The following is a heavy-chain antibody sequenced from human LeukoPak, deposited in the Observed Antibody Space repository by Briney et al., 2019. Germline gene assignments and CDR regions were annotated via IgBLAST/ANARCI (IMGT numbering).Heavy chain of an antibody. CDR2: IIPIFGTA. J-gene: IGHJ4*02. V-gene: IGHV1-69*05. Sequence: GASVKVSCKASGGTFSSYAISWVRQAPGQGLEWMGGIIPIFGTASYAQKFQGRVTMTRDTSTSTVYMELSSLRSEDTAVYYCARDALLEWLTLDYWGQGTLVTVSS. CDR3: ARDALLEWLTLDY. D-gene: IGHD3-3*01. CDR1: GGTFSSYA.